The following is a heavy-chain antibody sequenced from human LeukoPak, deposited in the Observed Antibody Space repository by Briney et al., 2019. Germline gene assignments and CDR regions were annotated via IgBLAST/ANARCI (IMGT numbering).Heavy chain of an antibody. CDR1: GFTFSDYY. D-gene: IGHD1-1*01. V-gene: IGHV3-11*06. Sequence: GGSLRLSCAASGFTFSDYYMSWIRQAPGKGLEWVSYISSTSSYTNYADSVKGRFTISRDNAKSSLYLQMNSLRAEDTAVYYCARARGPTGTTNWFDPWGQGTLVTVSS. CDR2: ISSTSSYT. CDR3: ARARGPTGTTNWFDP. J-gene: IGHJ5*02.